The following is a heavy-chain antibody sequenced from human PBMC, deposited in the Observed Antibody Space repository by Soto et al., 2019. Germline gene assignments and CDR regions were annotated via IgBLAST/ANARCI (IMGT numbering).Heavy chain of an antibody. V-gene: IGHV3-73*01. CDR1: GFTFSGSA. J-gene: IGHJ4*02. CDR2: IRSKANSYAT. Sequence: GGSLRLSCAASGFTFSGSAMHWVRQASGKGLEWVGRIRSKANSYATAYAASVKGRFTISRDDSKNTAYLQMNSLKTEDTAVYYCTRVPLGYCSSTSCAPFDYWGQGT. D-gene: IGHD2-2*01. CDR3: TRVPLGYCSSTSCAPFDY.